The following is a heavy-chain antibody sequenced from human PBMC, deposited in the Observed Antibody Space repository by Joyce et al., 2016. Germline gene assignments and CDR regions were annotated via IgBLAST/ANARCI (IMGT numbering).Heavy chain of an antibody. CDR2: VYNSGNT. D-gene: IGHD4-11*01. CDR3: ARADYSNSYFDS. J-gene: IGHJ5*01. CDR1: GGSISSYY. Sequence: VQLQASGPGLVKPSETLPLTCIISGGSISSYYWSWLPQAPGRGREWIGYVYNSGNTKYNPSLKSRVTMSEDVSKNQFSLKLSSVTAADTAVYYCARADYSNSYFDSWGQGTLVTVSS. V-gene: IGHV4-59*01.